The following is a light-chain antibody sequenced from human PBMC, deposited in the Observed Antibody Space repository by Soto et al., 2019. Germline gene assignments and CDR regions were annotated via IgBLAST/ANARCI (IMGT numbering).Light chain of an antibody. CDR2: WAS. J-gene: IGKJ4*01. CDR3: QQYYSTPLT. CDR1: QSVLYSSNNKNY. Sequence: DIVMTQSPDSLAVSLGERATINCKSSQSVLYSSNNKNYLAWYQKKPGQPPKLLIYWASTRESGVPDRFSGSGSGTDFTLTISSRQAEDVAVYYCQQYYSTPLTFGGGTKVEIK. V-gene: IGKV4-1*01.